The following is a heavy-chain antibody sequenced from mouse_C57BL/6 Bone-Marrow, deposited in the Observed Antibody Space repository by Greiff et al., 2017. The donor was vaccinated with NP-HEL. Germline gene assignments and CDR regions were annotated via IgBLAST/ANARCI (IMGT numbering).Heavy chain of an antibody. V-gene: IGHV5-6*01. J-gene: IGHJ4*01. CDR2: ISRGGRCT. CDR3: ARAGDYYAMDY. CDR1: GFTFSSYG. Sequence: EVMLVESGGDLVKPGGSLKLSCAASGFTFSSYGMSWVRQTPDKGLEWVATISRGGRCTYYPDSVKGRFTITRDKAKNTLYLQMSSLKSEDTAMYFGARAGDYYAMDYWGQGTSATVSS.